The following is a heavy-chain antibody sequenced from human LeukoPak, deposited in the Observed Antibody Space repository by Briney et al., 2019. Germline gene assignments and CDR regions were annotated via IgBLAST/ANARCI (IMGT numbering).Heavy chain of an antibody. D-gene: IGHD3-10*01. J-gene: IGHJ4*02. CDR2: IYSGGST. Sequence: PGGSLRLSCAASGFTVSSNFMTWVRQAPGKGLEWVSVIYSGGSTYYADSVKDRFTISRDNSKNMLYLQMNSLRAEDTAVCYCARGGDSLHYWGQGTLVTVSS. V-gene: IGHV3-66*01. CDR1: GFTVSSNF. CDR3: ARGGDSLHY.